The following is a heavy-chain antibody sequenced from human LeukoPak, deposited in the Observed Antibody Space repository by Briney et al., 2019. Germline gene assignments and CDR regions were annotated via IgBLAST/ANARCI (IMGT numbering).Heavy chain of an antibody. D-gene: IGHD3-10*01. CDR2: IIPVFGTA. Sequence: SVKVSCKASGGTFSSYAINWVRQAPGQGLEWMGGIIPVFGTANYAQKFQGRVTITADESTSTAYMELSSLRSEDTAVYFCARVSRTSMVRGTITFDYWGQGTLVTVSS. J-gene: IGHJ4*02. CDR3: ARVSRTSMVRGTITFDY. V-gene: IGHV1-69*13. CDR1: GGTFSSYA.